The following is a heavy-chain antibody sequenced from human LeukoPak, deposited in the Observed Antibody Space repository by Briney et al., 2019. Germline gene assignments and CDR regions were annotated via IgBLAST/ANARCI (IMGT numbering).Heavy chain of an antibody. J-gene: IGHJ6*02. D-gene: IGHD2-2*01. V-gene: IGHV1-46*01. CDR1: GYTFTGYY. Sequence: EASVKVSCKASGYTFTGYYMHWVRQAPGQGLEWMGTINPSDGSTNYAQKFQGRVTMTRDTSTSTVYMELSSLKSEDTAVYYCARVPSSYYYGMDVWGQGTTVTVSS. CDR3: ARVPSSYYYGMDV. CDR2: INPSDGST.